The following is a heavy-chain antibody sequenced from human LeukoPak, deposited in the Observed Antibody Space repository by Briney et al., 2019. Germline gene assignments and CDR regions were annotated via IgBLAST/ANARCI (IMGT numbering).Heavy chain of an antibody. D-gene: IGHD6-19*01. CDR1: GFTFDDYA. Sequence: GRSLRLSCAASGFTFDDYAMHWVRQAPGKGLEWVSGISWNSGSIGYADSVKGRFTISRDNAKNSLYLQMNSLRAEDTALYYCARDKAVAGIDYWGQGTLVTVSS. V-gene: IGHV3-9*01. J-gene: IGHJ4*02. CDR3: ARDKAVAGIDY. CDR2: ISWNSGSI.